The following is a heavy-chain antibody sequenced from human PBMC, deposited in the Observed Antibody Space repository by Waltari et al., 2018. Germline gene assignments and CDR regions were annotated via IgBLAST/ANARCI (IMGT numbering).Heavy chain of an antibody. D-gene: IGHD4-17*01. CDR2: ISAYNGNT. CDR1: GYTFTSYG. CDR3: ARPSDYCDYDAFDL. V-gene: IGHV1-18*01. J-gene: IGHJ3*01. Sequence: QVQLVQSVAEVNKPGASVQVSCKASGYTFTSYGISWVRQAPGQGLEWMGWISAYNGNTNYAHKLQGRVTMTTDTSTRRAYMELRSLSAAVTAVYYCARPSDYCDYDAFDLWGQGKMVTVSS.